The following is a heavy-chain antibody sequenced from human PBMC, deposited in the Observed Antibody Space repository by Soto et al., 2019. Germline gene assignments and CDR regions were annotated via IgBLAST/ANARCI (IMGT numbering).Heavy chain of an antibody. D-gene: IGHD3-9*01. CDR2: INSDGSST. CDR3: ARPAPGYDILTGYYTNWFDP. J-gene: IGHJ5*02. Sequence: GGSLRLSCAASGFTFSSYWMHWVRQAPGKGLVWVSRINSDGSSTSYADSVKGRFTISRDNAKNTLYLQMNSLRAEDTAVYYCARPAPGYDILTGYYTNWFDPWGQGTLVTVSS. CDR1: GFTFSSYW. V-gene: IGHV3-74*01.